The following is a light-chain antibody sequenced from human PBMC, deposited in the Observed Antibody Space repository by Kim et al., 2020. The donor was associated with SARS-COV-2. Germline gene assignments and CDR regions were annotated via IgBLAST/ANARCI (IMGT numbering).Light chain of an antibody. CDR2: GAS. CDR3: QQSHIART. J-gene: IGKJ1*01. CDR1: QSINTY. V-gene: IGKV1-39*01. Sequence: DIQMTQSPSSLSASVGDRVTISCRASQSINTYLNWYQQKPGKAPNLLIYGASNLQSGVQSRFSGSGSGTDFTLTISSLQPEDSATYYCQQSHIARTFGQGTKVDIK.